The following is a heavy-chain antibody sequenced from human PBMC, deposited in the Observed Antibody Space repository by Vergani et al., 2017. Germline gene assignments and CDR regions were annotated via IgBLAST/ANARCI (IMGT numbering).Heavy chain of an antibody. CDR3: ARRDYGSGSYSGNWFDP. Sequence: QLQLQESGPGLVKPSATLSLTCSVSGASIRSSSYYWGWIRQPPGKGLEWIGSIYYSGSTYYNPSLKSRVTISVDTSKNQFSLKLSSVTAADTAVYYCARRDYGSGSYSGNWFDPWGQGTLVTVSS. J-gene: IGHJ5*02. V-gene: IGHV4-39*01. CDR1: GASIRSSSYY. D-gene: IGHD3-10*01. CDR2: IYYSGST.